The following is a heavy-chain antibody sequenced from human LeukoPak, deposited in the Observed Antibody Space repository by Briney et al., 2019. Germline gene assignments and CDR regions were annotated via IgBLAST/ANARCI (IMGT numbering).Heavy chain of an antibody. J-gene: IGHJ4*02. CDR1: GYTFTSYA. V-gene: IGHV7-4-1*02. CDR2: INTNTGNP. Sequence: ASVTDSCTASGYTFTSYAMNWVRQAPGQGLEWMGWINTNTGNPTYAQGFTGRFVFSLDTSVGTAYLQISSLKAEDTAVYYCARVDKVDIVAMVGYWGQGTLVTVSS. D-gene: IGHD5-12*01. CDR3: ARVDKVDIVAMVGY.